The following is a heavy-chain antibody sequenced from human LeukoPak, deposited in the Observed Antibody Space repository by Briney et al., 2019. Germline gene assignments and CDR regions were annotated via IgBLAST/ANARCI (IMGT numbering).Heavy chain of an antibody. CDR3: ARYGYSSGWYDY. V-gene: IGHV3-33*01. CDR2: IWYDGSNK. Sequence: GRSLRLSCAASGFTFSSYGMHWVRQAPGKGLEWVAVIWYDGSNKYYADSVKGRFTISRDNSKNTLYLQMNSLRAEDTAVYYCARYGYSSGWYDYWGQGTLVTVSS. CDR1: GFTFSSYG. J-gene: IGHJ4*02. D-gene: IGHD6-19*01.